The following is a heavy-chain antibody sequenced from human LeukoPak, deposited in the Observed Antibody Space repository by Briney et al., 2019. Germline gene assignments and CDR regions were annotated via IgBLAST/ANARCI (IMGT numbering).Heavy chain of an antibody. Sequence: ASVKVSCKASGYTFSDNYVHWVRQAPGQGLEWLGWINPNSAGTNYAQKFQGRVTMTRDTSITTAYMEVTRLRSDDTAVYYCARDRDGMDVWGQGTTVTVSS. CDR3: ARDRDGMDV. CDR1: GYTFSDNY. CDR2: INPNSAGT. D-gene: IGHD3-10*01. J-gene: IGHJ6*02. V-gene: IGHV1-2*02.